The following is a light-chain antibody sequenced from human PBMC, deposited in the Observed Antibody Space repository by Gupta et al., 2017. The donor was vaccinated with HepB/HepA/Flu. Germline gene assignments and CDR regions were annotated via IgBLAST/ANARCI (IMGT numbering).Light chain of an antibody. V-gene: IGLV2-14*03. CDR3: SSLTTKNTLL. Sequence: QSALTQPASVSGSRGQSITISCTGTSSDIGAYNHVSWYQQHPGKAPKLMIYDVINRPSGVPNRFSGSKSGNTASLTISGLQAEDEADYYCSSLTTKNTLLFGGGTKLTVL. CDR2: DVI. CDR1: SSDIGAYNH. J-gene: IGLJ2*01.